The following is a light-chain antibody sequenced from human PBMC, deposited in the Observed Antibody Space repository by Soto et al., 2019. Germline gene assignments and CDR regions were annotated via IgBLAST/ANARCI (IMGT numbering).Light chain of an antibody. CDR1: QDISNN. J-gene: IGKJ2*01. Sequence: DIQMTQSPSSLSASVGDRVTITCQASQDISNNLHWYQVKPGKAPKLLIYDASNLETGVPSRFSGSGSGTDFTFTIHSLEPEDVATYYCQQYDDLPRTFGLGTKLQVK. V-gene: IGKV1-33*01. CDR2: DAS. CDR3: QQYDDLPRT.